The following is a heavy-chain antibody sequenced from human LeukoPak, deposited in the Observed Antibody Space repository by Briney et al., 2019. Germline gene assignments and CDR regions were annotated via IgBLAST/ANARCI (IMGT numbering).Heavy chain of an antibody. J-gene: IGHJ4*02. CDR3: ARDRLLIQYGGNSAFDY. CDR1: GYTFTSNY. Sequence: ASVKVSCKAFGYTFTSNYMHWVRQAPGQGPEWMGVISPSGGSTTYAQKFQGRVTLTRDMSTSTDYLELSSLRSEDTAVYYCARDRLLIQYGGNSAFDYWGQGTLVTVSS. V-gene: IGHV1-46*01. D-gene: IGHD4-23*01. CDR2: ISPSGGST.